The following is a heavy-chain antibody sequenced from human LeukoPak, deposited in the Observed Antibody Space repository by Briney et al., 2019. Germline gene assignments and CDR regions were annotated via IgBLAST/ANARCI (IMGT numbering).Heavy chain of an antibody. J-gene: IGHJ5*02. D-gene: IGHD2-2*01. Sequence: SVKVSCKASGGTFSSYAISWVRQAPGQGLEWMGGIIPIFGTANYAQKFQGRVTITADESTSTAYMEIRNLRSDDTAVYYCARGVVVHYTWFDPWGQGTLVTISS. V-gene: IGHV1-69*01. CDR2: IIPIFGTA. CDR1: GGTFSSYA. CDR3: ARGVVVHYTWFDP.